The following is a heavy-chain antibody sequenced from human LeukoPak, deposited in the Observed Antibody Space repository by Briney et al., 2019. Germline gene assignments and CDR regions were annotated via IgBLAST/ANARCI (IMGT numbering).Heavy chain of an antibody. CDR2: INPNSGGT. Sequence: GASVKVSCKASGGTFSSYAISWVRQAPGQGLEWMGWINPNSGGTNYAQKFQGRVTMTRDTSISTAYMELSRLRSDDTAVYYCAREMATIKGYWGQGTLVTVSS. D-gene: IGHD5-24*01. V-gene: IGHV1-2*02. CDR3: AREMATIKGY. J-gene: IGHJ4*02. CDR1: GGTFSSYA.